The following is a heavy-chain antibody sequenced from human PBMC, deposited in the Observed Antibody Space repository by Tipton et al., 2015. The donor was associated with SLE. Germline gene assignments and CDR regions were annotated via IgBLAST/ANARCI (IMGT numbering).Heavy chain of an antibody. CDR2: VRTRIKNYAT. J-gene: IGHJ6*03. V-gene: IGHV3-73*01. Sequence: SLRLSCATSGFKFSCSAMHWFRQASGSGPEWVGHVRTRIKNYATAYAESVKGRFTISRDDSKDTTFLQMNSLKTEDTAVYYCTVGSTSGDYIDVWGKGTTVTVSS. CDR1: GFKFSCSA. CDR3: TVGSTSGDYIDV. D-gene: IGHD2-21*01.